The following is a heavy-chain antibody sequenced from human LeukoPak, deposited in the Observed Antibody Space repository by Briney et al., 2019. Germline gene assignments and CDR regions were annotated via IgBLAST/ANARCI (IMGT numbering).Heavy chain of an antibody. D-gene: IGHD6-19*01. Sequence: SVKVSCKASGGTFSGYAISWVRQAPGQGLEWMGRIIPILGIANYAQKFQGRVTITADKSTSTAYMELSSLRSEDTAVYYCARVAGTRGWFDPWGQGTLVTVSS. V-gene: IGHV1-69*04. J-gene: IGHJ5*02. CDR3: ARVAGTRGWFDP. CDR1: GGTFSGYA. CDR2: IIPILGIA.